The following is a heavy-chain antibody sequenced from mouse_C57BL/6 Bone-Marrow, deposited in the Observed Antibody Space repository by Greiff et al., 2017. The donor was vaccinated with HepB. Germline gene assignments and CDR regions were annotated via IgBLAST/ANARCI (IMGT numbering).Heavy chain of an antibody. D-gene: IGHD1-1*01. CDR3: TPYYYGSSYDAMDY. CDR1: GFNIKDDY. Sequence: EVQLQQSGAELVRPGASVKLSCTASGFNIKDDYMHWVKQRPEQGLEWIGWIDPENGDTEYASKFQGKATITADTSSNTAYLQLSSLTSEDTAVYYCTPYYYGSSYDAMDYWGQGTSVTGSS. V-gene: IGHV14-4*01. J-gene: IGHJ4*01. CDR2: IDPENGDT.